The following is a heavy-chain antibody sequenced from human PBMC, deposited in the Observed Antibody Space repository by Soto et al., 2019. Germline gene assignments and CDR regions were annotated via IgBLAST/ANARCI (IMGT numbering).Heavy chain of an antibody. CDR3: ARSLTISYAMDV. CDR1: GYLLTGYY. Sequence: QAQLVQSGAEVRKPRASVKVSCMASGYLLTGYYMHWMRQAPGQGLEWMGWINPNNGGTNYAQKFQGRVTMARDTSINTVYMEVSSLTSDDTAVYFCARSLTISYAMDVWGQGTTVTVSS. V-gene: IGHV1-2*02. CDR2: INPNNGGT. D-gene: IGHD3-3*01. J-gene: IGHJ6*02.